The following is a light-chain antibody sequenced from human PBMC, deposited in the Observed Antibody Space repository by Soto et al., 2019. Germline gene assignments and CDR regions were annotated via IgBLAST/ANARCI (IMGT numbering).Light chain of an antibody. CDR3: QVWDITSDHPV. J-gene: IGLJ2*01. Sequence: SSELSQPPSLSVAPGRTASITCGENNIGTKRVHWYQQRPGQAPVLVIYYDSDRPSGIPERFSGSNSGNTATLTISRVEAGDEADYYCQVWDITSDHPVFGGGTKLTVL. CDR2: YDS. CDR1: NIGTKR. V-gene: IGLV3-21*04.